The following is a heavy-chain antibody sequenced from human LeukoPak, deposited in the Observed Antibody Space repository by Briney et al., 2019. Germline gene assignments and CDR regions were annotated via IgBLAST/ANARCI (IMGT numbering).Heavy chain of an antibody. D-gene: IGHD5-24*01. CDR3: AGPTRRDGYNPDAFDI. V-gene: IGHV4-59*01. CDR2: IFYSGST. Sequence: SETPSLTCTVSGGSISSYYWSWIRQPPGKGLEWIGYIFYSGSTNYNPSLKSRVAISVDTSKNQFSLKLSSVTAADTAVYYCAGPTRRDGYNPDAFDIWGQGTMVTVSS. CDR1: GGSISSYY. J-gene: IGHJ3*02.